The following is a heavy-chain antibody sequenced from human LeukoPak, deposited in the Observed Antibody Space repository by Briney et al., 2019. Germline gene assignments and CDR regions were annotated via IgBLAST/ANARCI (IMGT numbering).Heavy chain of an antibody. CDR2: IYYSGST. CDR3: AREVRSSWYGYFDY. D-gene: IGHD6-13*01. V-gene: IGHV4-61*08. J-gene: IGHJ4*02. Sequence: SETLSLTCTVSGDSISSGDYYWSWIRQPPGKGLEWIGYIYYSGSTNYNPSLKSRVTISVDTSKNQFSLKLSSVTAADTAVYYCAREVRSSWYGYFDYWGQGTLVTVSS. CDR1: GDSISSGDYY.